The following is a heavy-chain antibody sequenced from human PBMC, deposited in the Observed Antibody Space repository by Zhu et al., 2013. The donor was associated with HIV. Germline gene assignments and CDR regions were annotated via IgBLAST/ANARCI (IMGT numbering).Heavy chain of an antibody. CDR1: GYTFTSYD. J-gene: IGHJ4*02. Sequence: QVQLVQSGAEVKKPGASVKVSCKASGYTFTSYDINWVRQATGQGLEWMGWMNPNSGNTGYAQKFQGRVTMTRNTSISTAYMELSSLRSEDTAVYYCARDSYDILTGYSNPFDYWGQGTLVTVSS. CDR2: MNPNSGNT. CDR3: ARDSYDILTGYSNPFDY. V-gene: IGHV1-8*01. D-gene: IGHD3-9*01.